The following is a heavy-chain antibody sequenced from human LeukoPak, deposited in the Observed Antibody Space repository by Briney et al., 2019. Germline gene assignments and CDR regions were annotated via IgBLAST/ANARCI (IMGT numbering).Heavy chain of an antibody. Sequence: GGSLRLSCAASGFAFSSYGMHWVRQAPGKGLEWEAVIWYDGSKKYYADSVKGRFTISRGNSMNTLYLQMNSLRAEDTAVYYCAKDAMYSSSWFDYWGQGTLVTVSS. CDR3: AKDAMYSSSWFDY. V-gene: IGHV3-33*06. J-gene: IGHJ4*02. CDR2: IWYDGSKK. D-gene: IGHD6-13*01. CDR1: GFAFSSYG.